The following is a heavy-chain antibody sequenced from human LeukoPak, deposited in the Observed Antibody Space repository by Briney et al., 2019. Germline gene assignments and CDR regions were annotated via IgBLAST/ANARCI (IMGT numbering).Heavy chain of an antibody. CDR2: ISITSDKI. Sequence: PGGALRLSRVAPGFTSTGYIINGFRPAPGKGLEWVSYISITSDKIYYAESVNVRFTISRDNARNSLYLQMNSLRDENTAVYSCAREAYWRSSGKGFDSWGEGTLVSVS. CDR3: AREAYWRSSGKGFDS. CDR1: GFTSTGYI. D-gene: IGHD4-23*01. V-gene: IGHV3-48*02. J-gene: IGHJ4*02.